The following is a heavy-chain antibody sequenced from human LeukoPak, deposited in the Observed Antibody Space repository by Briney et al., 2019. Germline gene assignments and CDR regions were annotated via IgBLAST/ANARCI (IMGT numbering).Heavy chain of an antibody. CDR1: GGTFSSYA. CDR3: ARDLFGGSSSGFDY. V-gene: IGHV1-69*05. D-gene: IGHD6-6*01. J-gene: IGHJ4*02. CDR2: IIPIFGTA. Sequence: GSSVKVSCKASGGTFSSYAISWVRQAPGQGLEWMGGIIPIFGTANYAQKFQGRVTITTDESTSTAYMELSSLRSEDTAVYYCARDLFGGSSSGFDYWGQGTLVTVSS.